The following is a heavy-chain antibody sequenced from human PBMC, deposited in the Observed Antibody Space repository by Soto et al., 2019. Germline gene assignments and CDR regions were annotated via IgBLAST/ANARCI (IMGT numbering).Heavy chain of an antibody. CDR3: ARDLYYYDSSGSVPFDY. V-gene: IGHV1-3*01. Sequence: ASVKVSCKASGYTFTSYAMHWVRQAPGQRLEWMGWINAGNGNTKYSQKFQGRVTITRDTSASTAYMELSSLRSEDTAVYYCARDLYYYDSSGSVPFDYWGQGTLVTVSS. D-gene: IGHD3-22*01. CDR2: INAGNGNT. J-gene: IGHJ4*02. CDR1: GYTFTSYA.